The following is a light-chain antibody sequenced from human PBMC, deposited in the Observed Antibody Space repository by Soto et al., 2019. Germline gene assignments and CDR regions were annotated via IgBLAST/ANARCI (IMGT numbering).Light chain of an antibody. CDR2: GAS. CDR1: QSVDSSY. CDR3: QLYGSPYT. V-gene: IGKV3-20*01. J-gene: IGKJ2*01. Sequence: EIVLTRSPGTLSLSPGERATLSCRASQSVDSSYLAWYQQKPGQAPRLLIYGASSRATGVPDRFRGRGSGSDFTLIITTLEPEDFAVYYCQLYGSPYTFGQGTKLDIK.